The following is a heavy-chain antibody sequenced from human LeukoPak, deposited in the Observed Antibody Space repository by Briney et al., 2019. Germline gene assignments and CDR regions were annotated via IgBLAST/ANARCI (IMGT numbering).Heavy chain of an antibody. J-gene: IGHJ4*02. CDR2: IQSDGSNK. CDR1: GFTFSNYD. Sequence: PGGSLRLSCAASGFTFSNYDIHWVRQAPGKGLEWVASIQSDGSNKYYADSVKGRFTISRDNSKNMLSLQMNSLRTEDTAMYYCGKQFSGTNFYWGQGTLVTVSS. V-gene: IGHV3-30*02. CDR3: GKQFSGTNFY. D-gene: IGHD3-10*01.